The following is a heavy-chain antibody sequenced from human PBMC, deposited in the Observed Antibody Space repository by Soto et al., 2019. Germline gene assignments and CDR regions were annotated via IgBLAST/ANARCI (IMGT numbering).Heavy chain of an antibody. CDR1: GISVSTTGVG. Sequence: QVTLKESAPTLVKPTETLTLTCNFSGISVSTTGVGVGWIHPAPGKALEWLVFVYWDDGKRYSPSLRSSLTTTMDTSKNQVVRTMSYMKAVNIGIYCWERRRFSHCNWHTDDFEFWGQGSLV. CDR3: ERRRFSHCNWHTDDFEF. V-gene: IGHV2-5*02. J-gene: IGHJ4*02. CDR2: VYWDDGK. D-gene: IGHD1-20*01.